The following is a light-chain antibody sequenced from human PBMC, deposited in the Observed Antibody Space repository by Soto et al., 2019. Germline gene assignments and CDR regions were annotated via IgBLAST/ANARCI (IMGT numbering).Light chain of an antibody. CDR1: QDISNY. J-gene: IGKJ1*01. CDR3: QQASSFPWT. V-gene: IGKV1-12*01. Sequence: DIQMTQSPSSRSACVGARVTITCQASQDISNYLNWYQQKPGKGPDFMIYSASTLQRGVPSRFRGSGSGTDFTLTISSLQPEDFGTYYCQQASSFPWTFGQGTKVDIK. CDR2: SAS.